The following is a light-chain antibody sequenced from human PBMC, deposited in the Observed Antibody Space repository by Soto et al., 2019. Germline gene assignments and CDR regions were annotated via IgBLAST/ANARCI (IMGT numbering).Light chain of an antibody. CDR3: QKYNSALWT. V-gene: IGKV1-27*01. CDR1: QDISNY. J-gene: IGKJ1*01. Sequence: DIPMTQSPSSLSASVGDRVTITCRASQDISNYFAWYQQKPGKVPKLLIYAASTLQSGVPSRFSGRGSGTNFTLTISSLQPEDVATYYCQKYNSALWTFGQGTKVEIK. CDR2: AAS.